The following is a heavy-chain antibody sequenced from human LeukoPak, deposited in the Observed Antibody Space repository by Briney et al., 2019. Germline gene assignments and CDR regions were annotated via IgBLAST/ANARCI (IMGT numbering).Heavy chain of an antibody. J-gene: IGHJ4*02. CDR1: GFTFSNAW. Sequence: GGSLRLSCAASGFTFSNAWMNWVRQAPGKGLEWVSALYSGGTTYYADAVKGRFTISGDNSKNMLYLQMNSLRAEDTAVYYCARAPTVTTTWDYWGQGTLVTVSS. D-gene: IGHD4-17*01. CDR2: LYSGGTT. CDR3: ARAPTVTTTWDY. V-gene: IGHV3-66*01.